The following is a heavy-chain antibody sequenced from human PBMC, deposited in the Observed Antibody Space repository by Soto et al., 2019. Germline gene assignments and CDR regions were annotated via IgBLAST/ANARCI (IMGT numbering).Heavy chain of an antibody. Sequence: ASVKVSCKASGYTFNNYDIHWVRQAPGHGLEWMGWMNPNSGNTGHAQNFRGRVTMTQNTAIGTAYMELRSLRSDDTATYYCTGAYGAESFYFWGQGTRVTVSS. J-gene: IGHJ4*02. CDR1: GYTFNNYD. D-gene: IGHD3-10*01. CDR3: TGAYGAESFYF. V-gene: IGHV1-8*02. CDR2: MNPNSGNT.